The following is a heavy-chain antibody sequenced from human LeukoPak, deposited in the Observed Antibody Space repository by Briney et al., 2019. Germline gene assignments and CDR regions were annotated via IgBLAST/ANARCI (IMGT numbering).Heavy chain of an antibody. Sequence: SETLSLTCTVSGGSISSSYWRWIRQAAGKGLECIGRTYASGSTYYNPSLKSRVTISVDTSKNQFSLKLSSVTAADTAVYYCARHVSGYCSGGSCPSDYWGQGTLVTVSS. CDR3: ARHVSGYCSGGSCPSDY. J-gene: IGHJ4*02. CDR2: TYASGST. CDR1: GGSISSSY. V-gene: IGHV4-4*07. D-gene: IGHD2-15*01.